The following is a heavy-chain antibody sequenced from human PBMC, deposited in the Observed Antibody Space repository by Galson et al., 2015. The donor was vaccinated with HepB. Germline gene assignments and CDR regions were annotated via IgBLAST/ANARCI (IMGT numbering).Heavy chain of an antibody. J-gene: IGHJ3*02. CDR3: ARAASYYYDSRGALDI. Sequence: SLRLSCAASGFTFTNYVVHWVRQVPGKGLEWVAVISYDGSNEYYADSVKGRFTISRDNSKNTSYLQMNSLRAEDTAVYYCARAASYYYDSRGALDIWGQGTMVTVSS. D-gene: IGHD3-22*01. V-gene: IGHV3-30-3*01. CDR2: ISYDGSNE. CDR1: GFTFTNYV.